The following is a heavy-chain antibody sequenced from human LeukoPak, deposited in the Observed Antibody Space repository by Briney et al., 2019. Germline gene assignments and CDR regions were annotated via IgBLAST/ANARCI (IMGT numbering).Heavy chain of an antibody. CDR2: IYYGGST. D-gene: IGHD6-13*01. Sequence: SETLSLTCTVSGGSISSSSYYWGWIRQPPGKGLEWIGSIYYGGSTYYSPSLESRVTISVDTSKNQFSLKLYSVTAADTAVYYCRVSSSSYFSVDSWGQGTLVTASS. V-gene: IGHV4-39*07. CDR1: GGSISSSSYY. CDR3: RVSSSSYFSVDS. J-gene: IGHJ4*02.